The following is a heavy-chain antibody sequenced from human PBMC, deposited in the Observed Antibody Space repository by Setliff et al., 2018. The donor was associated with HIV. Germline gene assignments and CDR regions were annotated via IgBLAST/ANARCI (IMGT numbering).Heavy chain of an antibody. CDR2: VNPGDSST. J-gene: IGHJ4*02. CDR1: GYNFATYY. Sequence: PGESLKISCKTSGYNFATYYIVWVRQMPGKGLEWMGSVNPGDSSTKYNPSLQGQVTMSADKLINTAYLQWSSLKASDTAMYYCATRLLGYSGYGYWGQGTLVTVSS. CDR3: ATRLLGYSGYGY. V-gene: IGHV5-51*01. D-gene: IGHD5-12*01.